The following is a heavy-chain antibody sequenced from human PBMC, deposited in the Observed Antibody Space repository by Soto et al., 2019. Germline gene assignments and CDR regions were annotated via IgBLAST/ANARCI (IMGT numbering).Heavy chain of an antibody. CDR3: ATMHDYGDYAPFDN. D-gene: IGHD4-17*01. Sequence: QVKLQESGPGLVEPSQTLSLSCTVSGGSIRSGGYYWSWIRQHPGKGLEWIGYIYYSGGTDYNPSLKSRVTMSLDTSKNQFSLRLTAVTAADTAVYFCATMHDYGDYAPFDNWGQGTLVTVAT. CDR1: GGSIRSGGYY. J-gene: IGHJ4*02. V-gene: IGHV4-31*03. CDR2: IYYSGGT.